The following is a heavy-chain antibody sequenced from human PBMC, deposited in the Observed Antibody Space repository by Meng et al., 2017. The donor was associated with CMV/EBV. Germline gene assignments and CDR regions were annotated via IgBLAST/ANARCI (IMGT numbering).Heavy chain of an antibody. CDR3: ARGRGSWYFIDY. J-gene: IGHJ4*02. D-gene: IGHD6-13*01. V-gene: IGHV4-34*01. Sequence: VQLQQWVAGLLKPSETLSLTCAVYGGSFSGYYWSWIRQPPGKGLEWIGEINHSGSTNYNPSLKSRVTISVDTSKNQFSLKLSSVTAADTAVYYCARGRGSWYFIDYWGQGTLVTVSS. CDR1: GGSFSGYY. CDR2: INHSGST.